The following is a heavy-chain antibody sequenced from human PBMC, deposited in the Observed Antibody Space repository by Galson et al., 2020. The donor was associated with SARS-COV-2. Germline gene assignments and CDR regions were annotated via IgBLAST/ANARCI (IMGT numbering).Heavy chain of an antibody. Sequence: TGGSLRLSCAASGFTFSSHALHWVRQAPGKGLDWVALTSYGGVNKYHTDSVKGRFTISADSSKNMLYLLLNSLRPEDTAVYYCARGNIYGSHFDYWGRGTLVTVSS. V-gene: IGHV3-30-3*01. D-gene: IGHD5-18*01. CDR2: TSYGGVNK. CDR3: ARGNIYGSHFDY. CDR1: GFTFSSHA. J-gene: IGHJ4*02.